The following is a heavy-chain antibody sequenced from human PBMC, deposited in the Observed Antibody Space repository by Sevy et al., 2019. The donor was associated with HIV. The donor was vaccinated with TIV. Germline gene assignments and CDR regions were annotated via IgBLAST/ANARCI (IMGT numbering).Heavy chain of an antibody. J-gene: IGHJ6*02. CDR1: GFTFSSYA. D-gene: IGHD3-3*01. V-gene: IGHV3-23*01. CDR2: ISGSGGST. CDR3: AKVGPLYDFWSGYYGKDYYYYGMDV. Sequence: GGSLRLSCAASGFTFSSYAMSWVRQAPGKGLEWVSAISGSGGSTYYEAAVKGRFTISGDNSKNTRYLQMNSLKAEYTAIYYCAKVGPLYDFWSGYYGKDYYYYGMDVWGQGTTVTVSS.